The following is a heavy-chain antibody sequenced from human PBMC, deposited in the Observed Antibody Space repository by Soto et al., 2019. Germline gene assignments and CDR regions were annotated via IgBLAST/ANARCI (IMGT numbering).Heavy chain of an antibody. J-gene: IGHJ6*02. Sequence: GGSLRLSCAASGFTFSSYAMSWVRQAPGKGLEWVSAISGSGGSTYYADSVKGRFTISRGNSKNTLYLQMNSLRAEDKAVYYCASAPLFDYVWGSYRPPYYYYYGMDVWGQGTTVTVSS. CDR2: ISGSGGST. V-gene: IGHV3-23*01. D-gene: IGHD3-16*02. CDR3: ASAPLFDYVWGSYRPPYYYYYGMDV. CDR1: GFTFSSYA.